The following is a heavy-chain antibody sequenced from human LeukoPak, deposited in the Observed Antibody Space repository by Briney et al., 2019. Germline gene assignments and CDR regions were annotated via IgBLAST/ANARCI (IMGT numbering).Heavy chain of an antibody. CDR2: IHHSGST. J-gene: IGHJ5*02. CDR3: ARDSPPPYSSACTACWFDP. V-gene: IGHV4-4*02. D-gene: IGHD6-25*01. Sequence: PSETLSLTCAVSGGSISSTTWWSWVRQSPGKGLEWIGEIHHSGSTNYNPSHKSRVTIAVDKSKNQFSLKVTSVTAADTAVYYCARDSPPPYSSACTACWFDPWGQGTLVTVSS. CDR1: GGSISSTTW.